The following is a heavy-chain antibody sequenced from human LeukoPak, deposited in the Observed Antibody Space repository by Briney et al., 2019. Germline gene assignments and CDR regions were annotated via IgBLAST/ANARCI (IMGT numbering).Heavy chain of an antibody. J-gene: IGHJ4*02. D-gene: IGHD5-12*01. Sequence: GESLKISCKGSGYGFASYWIGWVRQMPGKGLEWMGIIYPGDSDTRYSPSFQGQVTISVDKSINVAYLQWSSLKTSDTAIYYCARHGYSDYEFDYWGQGTLVTVSS. V-gene: IGHV5-51*01. CDR1: GYGFASYW. CDR2: IYPGDSDT. CDR3: ARHGYSDYEFDY.